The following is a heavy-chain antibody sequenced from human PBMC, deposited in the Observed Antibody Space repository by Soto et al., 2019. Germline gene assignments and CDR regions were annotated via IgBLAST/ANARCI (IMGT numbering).Heavy chain of an antibody. D-gene: IGHD2-8*01. Sequence: QVQLVQSGAEVKKPGASVRVSCKASGYSFTTYGVTWVRQAPGQGLEWMGWISTYNGDTRVAQQHQGRVTLPTDKSTNAAHMELRSLRSDDTAIYYCARTEGRSTRGDYWGQGTLVTVSS. CDR3: ARTEGRSTRGDY. CDR2: ISTYNGDT. V-gene: IGHV1-18*01. J-gene: IGHJ4*02. CDR1: GYSFTTYG.